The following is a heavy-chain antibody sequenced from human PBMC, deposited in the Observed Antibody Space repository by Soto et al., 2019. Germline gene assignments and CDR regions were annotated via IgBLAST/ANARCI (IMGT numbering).Heavy chain of an antibody. CDR2: ISGSGGST. CDR1: GFTFSSYA. CDR3: ALTNPGYYDSSGYYNYYYYGMDV. D-gene: IGHD3-22*01. Sequence: GGSLRLSCAASGFTFSSYAMSCVRQAPGKGLEWVSAISGSGGSTYYADSVKGRFTISRDNSKNTLYLQMNSLRAEDTAVYYCALTNPGYYDSSGYYNYYYYGMDVWGQGTTVAVSS. J-gene: IGHJ6*02. V-gene: IGHV3-23*01.